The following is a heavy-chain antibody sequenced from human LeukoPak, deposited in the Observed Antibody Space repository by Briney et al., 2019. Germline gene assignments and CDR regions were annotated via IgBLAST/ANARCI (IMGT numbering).Heavy chain of an antibody. CDR1: GFTFSSYA. CDR3: AKPRSYYGGNFDY. CDR2: ISGSGGSK. Sequence: PGGSLRLSCAASGFTFSSYAMSWVRQAPGKGLEWVSAISGSGGSKYYADSVKVRFTISRDNSKNTLYLQMNSLRAEDTAVYYCAKPRSYYGGNFDYWGRGTLVTVSS. D-gene: IGHD4-23*01. J-gene: IGHJ4*02. V-gene: IGHV3-23*01.